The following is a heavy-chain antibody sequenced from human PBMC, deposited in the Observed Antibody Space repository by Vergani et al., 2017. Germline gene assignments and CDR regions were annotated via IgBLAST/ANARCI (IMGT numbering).Heavy chain of an antibody. CDR3: ARDRPYGSGSYYSPEYFQH. CDR2: INPNSGGT. V-gene: IGHV1-2*02. D-gene: IGHD3-10*01. CDR1: GYTFTGYY. J-gene: IGHJ1*01. Sequence: QVQLVQSGAEVKKPGASVKVSCKASGYTFTGYYMHWVRQAPGQGLEWMGWINPNSGGTNYAQKFQGRVTMTRDTSLGTAYMELRSLRSDDTAVYYCARDRPYGSGSYYSPEYFQHWGQGTLVTVSS.